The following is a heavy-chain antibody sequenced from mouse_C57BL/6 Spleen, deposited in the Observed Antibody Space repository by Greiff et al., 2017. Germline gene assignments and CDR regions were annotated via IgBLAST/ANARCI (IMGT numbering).Heavy chain of an antibody. CDR3: ARARLITTVVGDWYFDV. CDR1: GYTFTSYW. CDR2: IDPSDSET. V-gene: IGHV1-52*01. J-gene: IGHJ1*03. D-gene: IGHD1-1*01. Sequence: QVQLKQPGAELVRPGSSVKLSCKASGYTFTSYWMHWVKQRPIQGLEWIGNIDPSDSETHYNQKFKDKATLTVDKSSSTAYMQLSSLTSEDSAVYYCARARLITTVVGDWYFDVWGTGTTVTVSS.